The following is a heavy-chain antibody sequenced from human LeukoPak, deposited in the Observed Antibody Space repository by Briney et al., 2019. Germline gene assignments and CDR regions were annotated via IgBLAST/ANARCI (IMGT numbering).Heavy chain of an antibody. V-gene: IGHV3-30*02. CDR1: GFTFSSYG. CDR3: AKDPRDHTYGWSWRYFDY. Sequence: PGGSLRLSCAASGFTFSSYGMHWVRQAPGKGLEWVAFIRYDGSNKYYADSVKGRFTISRDNSKNTLYLQMNNLGAEDTAMYYCAKDPRDHTYGWSWRYFDYWGQGTLVTVSS. D-gene: IGHD5-18*01. CDR2: IRYDGSNK. J-gene: IGHJ4*02.